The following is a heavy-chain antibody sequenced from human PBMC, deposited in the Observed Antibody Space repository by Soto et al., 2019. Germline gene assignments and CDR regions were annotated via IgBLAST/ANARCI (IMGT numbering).Heavy chain of an antibody. Sequence: QVQLVESGGGVVQPGTSLRLSCAACGFAFSSYAMHWVRQAPGKGLEWVAVIPNDGSGLYYADSVKGRFTISRDNSNNTVSLHMSSLRSEDAAVYYCARALAGRVSSAWTRLVYWGQGTLVTVSS. J-gene: IGHJ4*02. CDR3: ARALAGRVSSAWTRLVY. CDR2: IPNDGSGL. D-gene: IGHD6-25*01. V-gene: IGHV3-30-3*01. CDR1: GFAFSSYA.